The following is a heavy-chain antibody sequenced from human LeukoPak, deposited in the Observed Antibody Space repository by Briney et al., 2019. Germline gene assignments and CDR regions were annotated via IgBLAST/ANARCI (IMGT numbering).Heavy chain of an antibody. CDR2: ISIDGRTT. CDR3: TRDQDF. Sequence: PGGSLRLSCAASGFTFSDYWMHWVPQAPGGGLMWVSRISIDGRTTKCADSVKGRLTISRDNTENTVYIQMNSLRAEDTAVYYCTRDQDFWGQGTLVTVSS. J-gene: IGHJ4*02. CDR1: GFTFSDYW. D-gene: IGHD3-3*01. V-gene: IGHV3-74*03.